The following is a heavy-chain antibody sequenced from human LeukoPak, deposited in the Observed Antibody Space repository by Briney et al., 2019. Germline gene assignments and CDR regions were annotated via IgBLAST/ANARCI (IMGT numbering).Heavy chain of an antibody. CDR3: AREVWARATIYDYVWGSYRPYYFDY. Sequence: ASVKVSCKASGYTFTSYYMHWVRQAPGQGLEWMGIINPSGGSTSYAQKFQGRVTMTRDMSTSTVYMELSSLGSEDTAVYYCAREVWARATIYDYVWGSYRPYYFDYWGQGTLVTVSS. CDR1: GYTFTSYY. D-gene: IGHD3-16*02. CDR2: INPSGGST. J-gene: IGHJ4*02. V-gene: IGHV1-46*01.